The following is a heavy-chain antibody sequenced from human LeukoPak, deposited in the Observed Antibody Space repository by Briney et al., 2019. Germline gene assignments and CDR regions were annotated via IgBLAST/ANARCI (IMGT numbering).Heavy chain of an antibody. V-gene: IGHV3-43*02. CDR2: ISGDGGST. CDR1: GFTFDDYA. Sequence: GGSLRLSCAASGFTFDDYAMHWVRQAPGKGLEWISLISGDGGSTYYADSVKGRFTISRDNSKNSLYLQMNSLRTEDTALYYCAKDIWAYYDYVWGSYGGPDYWGQGTLVTVSS. CDR3: AKDIWAYYDYVWGSYGGPDY. J-gene: IGHJ4*02. D-gene: IGHD3-16*01.